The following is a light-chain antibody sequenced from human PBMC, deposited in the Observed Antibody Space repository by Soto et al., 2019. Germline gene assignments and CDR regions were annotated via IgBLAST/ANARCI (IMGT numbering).Light chain of an antibody. Sequence: EIVLTQSPGTLSLSPGERATLSCRASQSVSTNLAWYQQKPGQAPRLLIYRASTRATGIPARFSGSGSGTDFTLTISRLEPEDFAVYYCQQYGSSSWTFGQGTKVDIK. J-gene: IGKJ1*01. CDR3: QQYGSSSWT. CDR2: RAS. CDR1: QSVSTN. V-gene: IGKV3-20*01.